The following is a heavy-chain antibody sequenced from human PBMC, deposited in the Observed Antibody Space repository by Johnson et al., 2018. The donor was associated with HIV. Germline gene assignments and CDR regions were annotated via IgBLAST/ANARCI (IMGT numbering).Heavy chain of an antibody. CDR2: ISWNSCSI. CDR1: GFTFDDYA. J-gene: IGHJ3*02. Sequence: VQLVESGGGLVQPGRSLRLSCAASGFTFDDYAMHWVRQAPGKGLKWVSGISWNSCSIGYADSVKGRFTISRDNAKNSLYLQMNSLRAEDTALYFCARGNLGAFDIWGQGTMVTVSS. CDR3: ARGNLGAFDI. D-gene: IGHD3-16*01. V-gene: IGHV3-9*01.